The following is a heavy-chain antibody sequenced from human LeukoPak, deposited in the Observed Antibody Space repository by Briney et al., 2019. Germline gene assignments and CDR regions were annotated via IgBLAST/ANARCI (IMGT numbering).Heavy chain of an antibody. CDR1: GFTFSSYA. CDR3: ARGYSSGWFN. Sequence: PGGSLRLSCSASGFTFSSYAMSWVRQAPGKGLEWVSSISGTGGVRNYADSVKGRFTISRDNSKNTLYLQMNSLRAEDTAVYYCARGYSSGWFNWGQGTLVTVSS. J-gene: IGHJ4*02. V-gene: IGHV3-23*01. D-gene: IGHD6-19*01. CDR2: ISGTGGVR.